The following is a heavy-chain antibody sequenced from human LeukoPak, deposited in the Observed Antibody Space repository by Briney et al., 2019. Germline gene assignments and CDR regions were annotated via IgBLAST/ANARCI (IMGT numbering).Heavy chain of an antibody. J-gene: IGHJ4*02. CDR2: INHSGST. V-gene: IGHV4-34*01. Sequence: SETLSLTCAVYGGSFSGYYWSWIRQPPGKGLEWIGEINHSGSTNYNPSLKSRVTISVDTSKNQSSLKLSSVTAADTAVYYCARAFVDTAMARNFDYWGQGTLVTVSS. D-gene: IGHD5-18*01. CDR3: ARAFVDTAMARNFDY. CDR1: GGSFSGYY.